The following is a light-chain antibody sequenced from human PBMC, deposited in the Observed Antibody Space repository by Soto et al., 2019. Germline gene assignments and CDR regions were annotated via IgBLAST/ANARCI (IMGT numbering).Light chain of an antibody. CDR1: NSDVGFYNY. Sequence: QSVLTQPASVSGSPGQSMTMRCTGTNSDVGFYNYVSWHQQHPGKAPKLLVYNVYDRPSGISNRFSGSKSGNTASLTISGLQGEDEADYYCSSYTISRPYVFGTGTKLTVL. CDR2: NVY. V-gene: IGLV2-14*03. J-gene: IGLJ1*01. CDR3: SSYTISRPYV.